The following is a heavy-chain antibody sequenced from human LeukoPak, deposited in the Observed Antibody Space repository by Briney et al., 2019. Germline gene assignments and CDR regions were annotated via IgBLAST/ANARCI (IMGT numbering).Heavy chain of an antibody. V-gene: IGHV3-7*01. D-gene: IGHD3-10*01. CDR3: ARPYYYSSGSHPF. CDR2: INKDGREK. J-gene: IGHJ4*02. CDR1: GFTFSSYW. Sequence: GGSLRLSCAASGFTFSSYWMTWFRQAPGKGLEWVANINKDGREKNYVDSVKGRFTTSRDNAKNSLYLHMNSLRAEDTAMYYCARPYYYSSGSHPFWGQGTRVTVSS.